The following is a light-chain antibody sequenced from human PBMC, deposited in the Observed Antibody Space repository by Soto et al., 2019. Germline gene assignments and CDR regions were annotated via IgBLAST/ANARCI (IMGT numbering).Light chain of an antibody. V-gene: IGKV3-11*01. J-gene: IGKJ5*01. Sequence: EIVLTQSPATLSLSPGERATLSCRASQSVSSYLAWHQQKPGQAPRLLIYDASNRATGIPVRFSGSGSGTDFTLTISSLETKDFAVYYCQQRSNWPTITFGQGTRLEIK. CDR3: QQRSNWPTIT. CDR1: QSVSSY. CDR2: DAS.